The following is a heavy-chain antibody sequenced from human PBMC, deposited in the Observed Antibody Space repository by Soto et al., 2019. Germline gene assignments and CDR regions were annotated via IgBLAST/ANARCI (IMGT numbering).Heavy chain of an antibody. Sequence: LSLTCTVSGVSISNSSYYWGWIRRPPGKGPEWIGTIYYSGITYYNPSLKSRVTISVDTSKNQFSLKLTSVTAADTAVYYCARHGSNWGQGTLVTVSS. V-gene: IGHV4-39*01. J-gene: IGHJ4*02. CDR1: GVSISNSSYY. CDR3: ARHGSN. CDR2: IYYSGIT.